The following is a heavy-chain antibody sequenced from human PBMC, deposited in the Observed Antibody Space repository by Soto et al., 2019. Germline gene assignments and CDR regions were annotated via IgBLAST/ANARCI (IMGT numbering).Heavy chain of an antibody. CDR3: ARRDVVVPVMDV. J-gene: IGHJ6*02. Sequence: QVQLQESGPGLVKPSETLSLTCTVSGGSISSYYWSWIRQPPGKGLEWIGYIYYSGSTNYNPSLKSRVTISVDTSKNQFSLKLSSVIAADTAVYYCARRDVVVPVMDVWGQGTTVTVSS. V-gene: IGHV4-59*08. CDR1: GGSISSYY. CDR2: IYYSGST. D-gene: IGHD2-2*01.